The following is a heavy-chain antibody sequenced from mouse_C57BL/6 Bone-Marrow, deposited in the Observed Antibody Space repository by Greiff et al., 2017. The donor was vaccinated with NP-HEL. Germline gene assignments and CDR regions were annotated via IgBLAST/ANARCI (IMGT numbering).Heavy chain of an antibody. D-gene: IGHD2-4*01. CDR1: GYSFTGYY. V-gene: IGHV1-42*01. CDR2: INPSTGGT. CDR3: ARESIYYEDWFAY. J-gene: IGHJ3*01. Sequence: EVQLQQSGPELVKPGASVKISCKASGYSFTGYYMNWVKQSPEKSLEWIGEINPSTGGTTYNQKFKAKATLTVDKSSSTAYMQLKSLTSEDSAVYYCARESIYYEDWFAYWGQGTLVTVSA.